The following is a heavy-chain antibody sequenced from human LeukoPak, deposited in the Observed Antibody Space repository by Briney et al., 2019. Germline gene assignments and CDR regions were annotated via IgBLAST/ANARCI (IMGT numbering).Heavy chain of an antibody. D-gene: IGHD5-24*01. V-gene: IGHV1-46*01. CDR2: IIPSGGST. CDR1: GYTFTSYY. CDR3: AREFRGGTFDF. J-gene: IGHJ4*02. Sequence: ASVKVSCKASGYTFTSYYIHWVRQAPGQGLEWMGIIIPSGGSTNYPPKFQGRITVTRDTSTSIVYMELSRLRSEDTAMYYCAREFRGGTFDFWGQGTLVTVSS.